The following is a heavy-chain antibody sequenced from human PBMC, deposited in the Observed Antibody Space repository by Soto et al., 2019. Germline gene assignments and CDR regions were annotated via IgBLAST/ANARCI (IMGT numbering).Heavy chain of an antibody. CDR1: GCSISSYF. CDR2: IFYSGTT. D-gene: IGHD1-26*01. Sequence: QVQLQESGPRLVKPSETLSLTCTGSGCSISSYFWSWIRQPPGEGLEWIGYIFYSGTTNYSPSLKSRVTMSLWTAKNQFSPTLTSVTAADTAVYYCARGRGGTYDAFDIWGQGTMVTVSS. V-gene: IGHV4-59*01. J-gene: IGHJ3*02. CDR3: ARGRGGTYDAFDI.